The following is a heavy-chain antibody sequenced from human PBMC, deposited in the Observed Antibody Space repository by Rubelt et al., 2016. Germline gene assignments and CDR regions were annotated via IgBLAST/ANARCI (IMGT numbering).Heavy chain of an antibody. CDR2: INHSGGT. Sequence: QLQLQESGPGLVKPSETLSLTCTVSGGSISSSSYYWGWIRQPPGKGLEWIGEINHSGGTNYNPSLKGRVTISVDTSKKQFSLKLSSVTAADTAVYYCARRGDYAFDIWGQGTMVTVSS. D-gene: IGHD2-21*02. CDR3: ARRGDYAFDI. V-gene: IGHV4-39*07. J-gene: IGHJ3*02. CDR1: GGSISSSSYY.